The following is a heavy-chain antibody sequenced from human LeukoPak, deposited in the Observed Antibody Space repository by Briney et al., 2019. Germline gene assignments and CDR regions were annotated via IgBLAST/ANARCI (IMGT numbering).Heavy chain of an antibody. J-gene: IGHJ4*02. CDR2: IYTSGGT. CDR1: GASISSYY. D-gene: IGHD1-26*01. Sequence: SETLSLTCSVSGASISSYYWNWIRQPPGKGLEWIGNIYTSGGTNYNPSLKNRVTISLDTSKDQFSLKLTSVTAADTAFYYCAKDWELDSWGQGTLVTVSS. V-gene: IGHV4-59*01. CDR3: AKDWELDS.